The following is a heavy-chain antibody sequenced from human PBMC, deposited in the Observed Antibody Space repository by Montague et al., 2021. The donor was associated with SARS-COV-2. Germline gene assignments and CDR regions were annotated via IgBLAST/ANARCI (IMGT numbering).Heavy chain of an antibody. Sequence: SETLSLTCAVYGGSFSGYYWSWIRQPPGKGLEWIGEINHSGSTNYNPSLKSRVTISVDTSTNQFSLKLSSVTAADTAVYYCARGGTVTTCYYYYYGMDVWGQGTTVTVSS. CDR2: INHSGST. J-gene: IGHJ6*02. D-gene: IGHD4-17*01. CDR1: GGSFSGYY. V-gene: IGHV4-34*01. CDR3: ARGGTVTTCYYYYYGMDV.